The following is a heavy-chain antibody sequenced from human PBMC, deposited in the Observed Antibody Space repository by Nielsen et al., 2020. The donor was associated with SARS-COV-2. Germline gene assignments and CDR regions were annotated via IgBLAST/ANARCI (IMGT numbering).Heavy chain of an antibody. J-gene: IGHJ6*03. CDR2: INPNSGGT. CDR1: GYTFTGYY. D-gene: IGHD5-12*01. Sequence: ASVKVSCKASGYTFTGYYMHWVRQAPGQGLEWMGWINPNSGGTNYAQKLQGWVTMTRDTSISTAYMELSRLRSDDTAVYYCARGSGHSGYDYKYYYYYYMDVWGKGTTVTVSS. CDR3: ARGSGHSGYDYKYYYYYYMDV. V-gene: IGHV1-2*04.